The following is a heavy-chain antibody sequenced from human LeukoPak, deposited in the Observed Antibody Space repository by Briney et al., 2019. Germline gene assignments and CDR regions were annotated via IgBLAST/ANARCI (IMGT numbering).Heavy chain of an antibody. J-gene: IGHJ4*02. CDR3: ARYDSRGSASTKFDY. D-gene: IGHD3-3*01. Sequence: PSETLSLTCAVSGYSLGKNYYWGWIRQSPGKGLEGIGRIYGRASTSYNPSLMNRVTMSVDTSKNNFSLQLTSVAAADTAVYYCARYDSRGSASTKFDYWGPGIQVTVSS. CDR2: IYGRAST. CDR1: GYSLGKNYY. V-gene: IGHV4-38-2*01.